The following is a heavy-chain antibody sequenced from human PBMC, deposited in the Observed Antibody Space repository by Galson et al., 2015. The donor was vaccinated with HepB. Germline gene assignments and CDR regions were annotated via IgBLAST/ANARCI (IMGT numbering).Heavy chain of an antibody. CDR1: GYTFTSYG. D-gene: IGHD3-10*01. J-gene: IGHJ4*02. CDR2: INNGNT. CDR3: ARILLALSYYDY. V-gene: IGHV1-18*04. Sequence: SVKVSCKASGYTFTSYGISWVRQAPGQGLEWMGWINNGNTNYAQKLQGRVTMTTDTSTSTAYMELRSLRSDDTAVYYCARILLALSYYDYWGQGTLVTVSS.